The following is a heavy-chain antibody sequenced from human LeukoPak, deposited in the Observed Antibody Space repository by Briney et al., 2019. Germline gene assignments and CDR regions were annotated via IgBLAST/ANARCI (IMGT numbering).Heavy chain of an antibody. V-gene: IGHV4-4*02. D-gene: IGHD3-22*01. Sequence: TSETLSLTCAVSGGSISSSNWWSWVRQPPGKGLEWIGEIYHSGSTNYNPSLKSRVTISVDTSKNQFSLKLSSVTAADTAVYYCARDSSLYYYDSSGGAFDIWGQGTMVTVSS. J-gene: IGHJ3*02. CDR1: GGSISSSNW. CDR2: IYHSGST. CDR3: ARDSSLYYYDSSGGAFDI.